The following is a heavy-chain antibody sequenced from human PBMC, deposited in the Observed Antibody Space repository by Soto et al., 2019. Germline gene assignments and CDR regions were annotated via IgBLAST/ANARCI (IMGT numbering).Heavy chain of an antibody. CDR1: SGSISSSNW. CDR3: ARAGSGGRYYFDY. Sequence: SETLSLTCAVSSGSISSSNWWSWVRQPPGKGLEWIGEIYHSGSTNYNPSLKSRVTISVDKSKNQFSLKLSSVTAADTAVYYCARAGSGGRYYFDYWGQGTLVTVSS. V-gene: IGHV4-4*02. D-gene: IGHD3-10*01. CDR2: IYHSGST. J-gene: IGHJ4*02.